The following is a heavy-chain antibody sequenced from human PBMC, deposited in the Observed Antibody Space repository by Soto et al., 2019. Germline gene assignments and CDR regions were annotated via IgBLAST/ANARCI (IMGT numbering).Heavy chain of an antibody. J-gene: IGHJ4*02. D-gene: IGHD2-21*02. CDR3: ARQLAYCGGDCYTEPIDY. Sequence: QALLVQSGAEAKKPGASVKVSCEASGYTFVAYYVFWVRQAPGHGLEWMGWINPKTGDTNYAQNFPGRVTMTRDTSISTAYMELSRLTSDDTALYYCARQLAYCGGDCYTEPIDYWGQGTPVTVSS. V-gene: IGHV1-2*02. CDR2: INPKTGDT. CDR1: GYTFVAYY.